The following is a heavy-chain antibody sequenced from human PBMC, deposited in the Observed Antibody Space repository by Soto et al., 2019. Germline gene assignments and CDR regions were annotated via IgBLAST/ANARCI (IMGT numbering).Heavy chain of an antibody. J-gene: IGHJ3*02. D-gene: IGHD4-4*01. Sequence: EVQLLESGGGLVQPGGSLRLSCAASGFTFSSYAMSWVRQAPGKGLEWVSAISGSGSTIYYADSVKGRFTISRDNAKNSLYLQMNSLRAEDSALYYCARRGYSVFDIWGQGTRVTVSS. V-gene: IGHV3-23*01. CDR1: GFTFSSYA. CDR2: ISGSGSTI. CDR3: ARRGYSVFDI.